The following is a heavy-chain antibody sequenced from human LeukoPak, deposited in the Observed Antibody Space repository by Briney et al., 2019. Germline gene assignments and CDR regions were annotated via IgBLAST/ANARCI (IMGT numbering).Heavy chain of an antibody. D-gene: IGHD6-13*01. CDR2: ISGSGGST. CDR3: ARPTIAATRDSYYYYYMDV. V-gene: IGHV3-21*01. Sequence: GGSLRLSCAASGFTFSNAWMSWVRQAPGKGLEWVSAISGSGGSTYYADSVKGRFTISRDNVKNSVFLQRNSLRAEDTAVYYCARPTIAATRDSYYYYYMDVWGKGTTVTISS. J-gene: IGHJ6*03. CDR1: GFTFSNAW.